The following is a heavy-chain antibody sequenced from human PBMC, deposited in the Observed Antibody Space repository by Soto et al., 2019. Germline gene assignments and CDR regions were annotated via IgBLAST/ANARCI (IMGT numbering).Heavy chain of an antibody. CDR1: GLTLSNAW. V-gene: IGHV3-15*07. CDR3: TADQVVTSYYAMDV. D-gene: IGHD2-21*02. Sequence: EVQLVESGGGLVKPGGSLRLSCAASGLTLSNAWMNWVREAPGKGLEWVGRIKTKTEGGTTDYAAPVKGRFTISRDDSKNTLYLQMNSLKTEDTAVYYCTADQVVTSYYAMDVWGQGTTVTVSS. J-gene: IGHJ6*02. CDR2: IKTKTEGGTT.